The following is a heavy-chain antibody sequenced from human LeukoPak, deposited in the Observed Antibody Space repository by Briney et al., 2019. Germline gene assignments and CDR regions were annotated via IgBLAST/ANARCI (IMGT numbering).Heavy chain of an antibody. CDR1: GFTFSSYG. Sequence: QTGGSLRLSCAASGFTFSSYGMHWVRQAPGKGLEWVAVIWYDGSNKYYADSVKGRFTISRDNSKNTLYLQMNSLRAEDTAVYYCASLVATIGRGGGDAFDIWGQGTMVTVSS. CDR2: IWYDGSNK. V-gene: IGHV3-33*01. CDR3: ASLVATIGRGGGDAFDI. D-gene: IGHD5-12*01. J-gene: IGHJ3*02.